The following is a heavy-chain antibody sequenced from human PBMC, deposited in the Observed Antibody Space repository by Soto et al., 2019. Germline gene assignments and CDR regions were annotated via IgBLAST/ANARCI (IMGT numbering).Heavy chain of an antibody. CDR1: GGSFSGYY. V-gene: IGHV4-34*01. J-gene: IGHJ4*02. Sequence: SETLSLTCAVYGGSFSGYYWSWIRQPPGKGLEWIGEINHSGSTNYNPSLKSRVTISVDTSKNQFSLKLSSVTAADTAVYYCARSGGTGDRLDYWGQGTLVTVSS. CDR2: INHSGST. CDR3: ARSGGTGDRLDY. D-gene: IGHD2-15*01.